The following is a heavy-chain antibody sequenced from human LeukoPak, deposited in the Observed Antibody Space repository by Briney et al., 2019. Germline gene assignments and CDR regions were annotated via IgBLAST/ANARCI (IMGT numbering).Heavy chain of an antibody. J-gene: IGHJ4*02. CDR2: ISGSGGST. CDR3: AKDTYGYSSGPAGY. D-gene: IGHD6-19*01. CDR1: GFTFSSYA. V-gene: IGHV3-23*01. Sequence: PGGSLRLSCAASGFTFSSYAMSWVRQAPGKGLEWVSAISGSGGSTYYADSVKGRFTISRDNSKNTLYLQMNSLRAEDTAVYYCAKDTYGYSSGPAGYWGQGTLVTVSS.